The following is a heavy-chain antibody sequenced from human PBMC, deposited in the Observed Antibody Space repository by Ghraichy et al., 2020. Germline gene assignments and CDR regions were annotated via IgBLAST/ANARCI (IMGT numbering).Heavy chain of an antibody. CDR1: GHSISSDYY. CDR2: INHSGDT. D-gene: IGHD1-1*01. CDR3: ARLETTESGNWFDA. Sequence: SETLSLTCSVSGHSISSDYYWVWVRQPPGKGPEWIGSINHSGDTYYHPSLKSRVTISVDTSKNQFSLKLISATAADTAVYYFARLETTESGNWFDAWGQGILVTISS. J-gene: IGHJ5*02. V-gene: IGHV4-38-2*02.